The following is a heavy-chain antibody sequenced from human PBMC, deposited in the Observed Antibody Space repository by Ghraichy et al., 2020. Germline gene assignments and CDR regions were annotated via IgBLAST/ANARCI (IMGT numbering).Heavy chain of an antibody. CDR3: ARNLVKVASGDTYDF. Sequence: GGSRRLSCKASGFTFSSYWMTWVRQAPGKGLEWVAHIKYDGSEEYYVESVKGRFTTSRDNAKNSLSLQMNSLRGEDTAVYYCARNLVKVASGDTYDFWGQGTMVIVSS. CDR1: GFTFSSYW. CDR2: IKYDGSEE. V-gene: IGHV3-7*04. D-gene: IGHD2/OR15-2a*01. J-gene: IGHJ3*01.